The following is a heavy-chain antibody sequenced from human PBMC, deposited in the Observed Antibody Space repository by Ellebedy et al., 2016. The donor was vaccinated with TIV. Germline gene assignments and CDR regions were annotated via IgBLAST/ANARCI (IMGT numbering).Heavy chain of an antibody. CDR1: GYSFTSYW. Sequence: KVSCKGSGYSFTSYWIGWVRQMPGKGLEWMGIIYPGDSDTRYSPSFQGQVTVSADKSSSTAYLQWRSLKASDTAMYYCASTIAAAGKGSHNFDYWGQGTLVTVSS. CDR2: IYPGDSDT. V-gene: IGHV5-51*01. CDR3: ASTIAAAGKGSHNFDY. D-gene: IGHD6-13*01. J-gene: IGHJ4*02.